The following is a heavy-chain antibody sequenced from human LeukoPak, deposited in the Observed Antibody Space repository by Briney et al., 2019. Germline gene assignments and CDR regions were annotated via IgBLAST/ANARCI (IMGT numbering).Heavy chain of an antibody. J-gene: IGHJ4*02. V-gene: IGHV1-58*02. CDR1: GFTFTSSA. Sequence: SVKVSCKASGFTFTSSAMQWVRQARGHRLKWIGWIVVGSGNTNYAQKFQERVTITRDMSTSTAYMELSSLRSEDTAVYYCAARFPYYDSSGYGQTFDYWGQGTLVTVSS. D-gene: IGHD3-22*01. CDR2: IVVGSGNT. CDR3: AARFPYYDSSGYGQTFDY.